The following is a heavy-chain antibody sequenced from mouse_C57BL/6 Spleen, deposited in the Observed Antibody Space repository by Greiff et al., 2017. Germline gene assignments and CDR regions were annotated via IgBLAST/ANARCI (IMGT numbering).Heavy chain of an antibody. CDR2: ISSGSSTI. Sequence: EVQRVESGGGLVKPGGSLKLSCAASGFTFSDYGMHWVRQAPEKGLEWVAYISSGSSTIYYADTVKGRFTISRDNAKNTLFLQMTSLRSEDTSMYYCASAITGTRYYFDYWGQGTTLTVSS. CDR3: ASAITGTRYYFDY. J-gene: IGHJ2*01. D-gene: IGHD4-1*01. CDR1: GFTFSDYG. V-gene: IGHV5-17*01.